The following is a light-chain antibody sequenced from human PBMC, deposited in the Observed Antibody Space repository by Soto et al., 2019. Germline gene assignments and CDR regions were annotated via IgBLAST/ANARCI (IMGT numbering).Light chain of an antibody. CDR1: QSISSY. V-gene: IGKV1-39*01. Sequence: TQSPCTLSLSPGERVTITCRASQSISSYLNWYQQKPGKAPKLLIYAASSLQSGVPSRFSGSGSGTDFTLTISSLQPEDFATYYCQQSYSTPLTFGPGTKVDIK. J-gene: IGKJ3*01. CDR2: AAS. CDR3: QQSYSTPLT.